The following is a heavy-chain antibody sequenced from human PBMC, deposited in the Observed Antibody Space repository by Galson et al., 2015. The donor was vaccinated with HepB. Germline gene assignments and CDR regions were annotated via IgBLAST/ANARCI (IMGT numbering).Heavy chain of an antibody. Sequence: SVKVSCKASGYTFTSYGISWVRQAPGQGLEWMGWISAYNGNANYAQKLQGRVTMTTDTSTSTAYMELRSLRSDDTAVYYCARDSVAVAGTYYYYGMDVWGQGTTVTVSS. CDR3: ARDSVAVAGTYYYYGMDV. CDR2: ISAYNGNA. V-gene: IGHV1-18*04. D-gene: IGHD6-19*01. J-gene: IGHJ6*02. CDR1: GYTFTSYG.